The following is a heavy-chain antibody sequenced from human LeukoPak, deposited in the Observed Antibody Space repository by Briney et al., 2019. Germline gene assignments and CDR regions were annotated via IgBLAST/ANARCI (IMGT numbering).Heavy chain of an antibody. CDR1: GYSFTAYY. Sequence: GASVKVSCKSSGYSFTAYYMHWVRQAPGQGLEWMGRINPENGDTKYAPKFQGRVTMTSDTSILTVYMELGSLRYDDTAVYFCARSQVHDYWGQGTLVTVSS. V-gene: IGHV1-2*02. CDR2: INPENGDT. CDR3: ARSQVHDY. J-gene: IGHJ4*02.